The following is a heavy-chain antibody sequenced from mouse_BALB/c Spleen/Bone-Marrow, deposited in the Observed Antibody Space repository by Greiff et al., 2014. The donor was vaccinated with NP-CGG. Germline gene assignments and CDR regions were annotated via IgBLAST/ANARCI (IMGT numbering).Heavy chain of an antibody. V-gene: IGHV5-6*01. CDR2: ISSGGSYT. CDR1: GFTFSSYG. Sequence: EVMLVESGGDLVKPGGSLKLSCAASGFTFSSYGMSWVRQTPDKRLEWVATISSGGSYTYYPDSVKGRFTISRDSAKNTLYLQMSSLKSEDTAMYYCARNYYGPWHFDVWGAGTTVTVSS. D-gene: IGHD1-2*01. CDR3: ARNYYGPWHFDV. J-gene: IGHJ1*01.